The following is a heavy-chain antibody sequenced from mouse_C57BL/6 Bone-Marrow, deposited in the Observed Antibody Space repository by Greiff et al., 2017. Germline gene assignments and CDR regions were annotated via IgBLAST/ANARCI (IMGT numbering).Heavy chain of an antibody. Sequence: VQGVESGPELVKPGASVKISCKASDYAFSSSWMNWVKQRPGKGLEWIGRIYPGDGDTNYNGKFKGKATLTADKSSSTAYMQLSSLTSEDSAVYFCARTTVVARYWYFDVWGTGTTVTVSS. CDR1: DYAFSSSW. CDR2: IYPGDGDT. D-gene: IGHD1-1*01. CDR3: ARTTVVARYWYFDV. J-gene: IGHJ1*03. V-gene: IGHV1-82*01.